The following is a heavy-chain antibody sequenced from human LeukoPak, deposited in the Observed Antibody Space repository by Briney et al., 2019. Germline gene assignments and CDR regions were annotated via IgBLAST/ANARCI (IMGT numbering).Heavy chain of an antibody. V-gene: IGHV3-30*18. CDR3: AKDRSSSSWYGQFDY. CDR2: ISYDGSNK. D-gene: IGHD6-13*01. CDR1: GFTFSSYG. J-gene: IGHJ4*02. Sequence: GRSLRLSCAASGFTFSSYGMHWVRQAPGKGLEWVAVISYDGSNKYYADSVKGRFTISRDNSKNTLYLQMNSLRGEDTAVYYCAKDRSSSSWYGQFDYWGQGTLVTVSS.